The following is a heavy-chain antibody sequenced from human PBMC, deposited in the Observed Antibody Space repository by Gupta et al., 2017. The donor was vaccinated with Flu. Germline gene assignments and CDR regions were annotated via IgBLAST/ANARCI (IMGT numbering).Heavy chain of an antibody. J-gene: IGHJ4*02. Sequence: SYYWTWIRQTPGKRLEWIGYIYNDGSANYNPSLKSRIIMSVDKSNKQFSLKLTSLTAADTAIYYCAGSGNYNYYDYWGQGTLVTVSS. V-gene: IGHV4-59*03. CDR2: IYNDGSA. D-gene: IGHD6-19*01. CDR3: AGSGNYNYYDY. CDR1: SYY.